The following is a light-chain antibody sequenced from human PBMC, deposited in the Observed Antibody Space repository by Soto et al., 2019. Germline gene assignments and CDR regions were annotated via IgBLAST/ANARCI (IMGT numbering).Light chain of an antibody. CDR3: QNYDSARWT. CDR1: QSISSTY. Sequence: EIVLTQSPVTLSLSTLQRANLSCSSSQSISSTYLTWYHQKPGQAPRLLIYDASRRATGIPDRFSGSGSGTDFSLTISRLEPEDFAVYYCQNYDSARWTCGLGTKGDIK. V-gene: IGKV3-20*01. CDR2: DAS. J-gene: IGKJ1*01.